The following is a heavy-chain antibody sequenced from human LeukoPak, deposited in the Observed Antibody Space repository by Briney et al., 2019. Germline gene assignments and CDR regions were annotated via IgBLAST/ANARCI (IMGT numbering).Heavy chain of an antibody. D-gene: IGHD1-26*01. CDR1: GFIFSKYA. V-gene: IGHV3-33*01. J-gene: IGHJ3*02. Sequence: GGSLRLSCAASGFIFSKYAMHWLGQTPGKGRVGVVAIWNDGTDENQAAAVKGRFTTPSDNSNNTLYFQRSSLMAEDTAVYYCAVEIGRSQAAFDIWGQGTMITVTS. CDR3: AVEIGRSQAAFDI. CDR2: IWNDGTDE.